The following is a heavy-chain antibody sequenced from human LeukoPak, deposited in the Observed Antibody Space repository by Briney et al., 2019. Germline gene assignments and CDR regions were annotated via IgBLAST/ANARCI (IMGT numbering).Heavy chain of an antibody. CDR1: GGPFSGYY. Sequence: SETLSLTCAVYGGPFSGYYWSWIRQPPGKGLEWIGEINHSGSTNYNPSLKSRVTISVDTSKNQFSLKLSSVTAADTAVYYCARWAGWFGELPSLGYYYYYMDVWGKGTTVTISS. D-gene: IGHD3-10*01. V-gene: IGHV4-34*01. CDR3: ARWAGWFGELPSLGYYYYYMDV. CDR2: INHSGST. J-gene: IGHJ6*03.